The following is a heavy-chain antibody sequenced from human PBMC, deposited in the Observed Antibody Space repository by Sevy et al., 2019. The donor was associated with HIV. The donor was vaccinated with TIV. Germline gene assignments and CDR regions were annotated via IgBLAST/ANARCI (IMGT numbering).Heavy chain of an antibody. CDR1: GFTFGDYA. Sequence: GGSLRLSCTASGFTFGDYAMSWFRQAPGRGLEWVGFIRSENYGETTEYAASVKGRFTVSRDDSKSIVYLQMNSLKTADTAVYYCTRRASRVYGDHLNLYWGQGTLVTVSS. CDR3: TRRASRVYGDHLNLY. V-gene: IGHV3-49*03. D-gene: IGHD2-21*02. CDR2: IRSENYGETT. J-gene: IGHJ4*02.